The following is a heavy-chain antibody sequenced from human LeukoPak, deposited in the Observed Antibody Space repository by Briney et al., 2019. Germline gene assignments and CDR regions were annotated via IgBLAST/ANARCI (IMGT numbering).Heavy chain of an antibody. J-gene: IGHJ6*03. V-gene: IGHV3-23*01. CDR2: ISGSGGST. Sequence: GGSLRLSCAASGFTFSSYAMSWVRKAPGKGLEWVSAISGSGGSTYYADSVKGRFTISRDNSKNTLYLQMNSLRAEDTAVYYCAKYSGYDYTYYYYYYMDVWGKGTTVTVSS. CDR3: AKYSGYDYTYYYYYYMDV. CDR1: GFTFSSYA. D-gene: IGHD5-12*01.